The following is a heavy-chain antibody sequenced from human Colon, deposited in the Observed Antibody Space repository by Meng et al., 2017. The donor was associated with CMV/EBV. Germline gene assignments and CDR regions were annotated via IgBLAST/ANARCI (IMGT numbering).Heavy chain of an antibody. D-gene: IGHD3-22*01. Sequence: GEFLKISCAASGFTFSTFAMGWVRQAPGKGLEWVSSIYYGGGATHYPDSVKGRFTISRDTSENTLYLQMSSLRVDDTALYYCAKGVTSGSTYRAFDILGQGTKVTVSS. CDR2: IYYGGGAT. V-gene: IGHV3-23*03. CDR1: GFTFSTFA. J-gene: IGHJ3*02. CDR3: AKGVTSGSTYRAFDI.